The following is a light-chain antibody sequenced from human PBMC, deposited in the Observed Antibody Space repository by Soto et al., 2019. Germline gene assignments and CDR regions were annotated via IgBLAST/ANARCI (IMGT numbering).Light chain of an antibody. J-gene: IGKJ1*01. CDR1: QSVSY. Sequence: ETVLTQSPGTLSLSPGERVTLSCRARQSVSYLAWYQQKPGQAPRLLIYGASSRATGIPDRFSGSGSGTDFTLTIRRLEPEDFAVYSCQQYDSSPPSWTFGQGTTVEVK. CDR2: GAS. V-gene: IGKV3-20*01. CDR3: QQYDSSPPSWT.